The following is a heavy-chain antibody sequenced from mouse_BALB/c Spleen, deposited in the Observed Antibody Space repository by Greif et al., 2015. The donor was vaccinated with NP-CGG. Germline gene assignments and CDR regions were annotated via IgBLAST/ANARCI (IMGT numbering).Heavy chain of an antibody. J-gene: IGHJ2*01. V-gene: IGHV5-12-2*01. CDR3: ARLYYDYDYFDY. Sequence: EVKLEESGGGLVQPGGSLKLSCAASGFTFSSYTMSWVRQTPEKRLEWVAYISNGGGSTYYPDTVKGRFTISRDNAKNTLYLQMSSLKSGDTAMYYCARLYYDYDYFDYWGQGTTLTVSS. D-gene: IGHD2-4*01. CDR2: ISNGGGST. CDR1: GFTFSSYT.